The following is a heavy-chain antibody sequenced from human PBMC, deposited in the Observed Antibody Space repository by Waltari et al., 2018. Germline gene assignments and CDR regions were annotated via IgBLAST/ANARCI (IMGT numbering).Heavy chain of an antibody. D-gene: IGHD4-17*01. V-gene: IGHV4-4*07. CDR2: LDTSVTT. Sequence: SWIRQLAGRGLVWIVRLDTSVTTYYNPAFTTRVTMSVDTSTQHLALEVKGVTAADPAIYYGARDGDYGDYIRYWGQGTPVTGSS. J-gene: IGHJ1*01. CDR3: ARDGDYGDYIRY.